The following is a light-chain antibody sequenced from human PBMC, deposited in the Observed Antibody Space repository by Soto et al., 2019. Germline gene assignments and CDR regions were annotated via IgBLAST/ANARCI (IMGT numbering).Light chain of an antibody. CDR3: QQYVNWPPKYT. Sequence: EIVMTQSPATLSVSPGERATHSCRASQSVSSNLAWYQQIPGQAPRLLIYGASTRATGVPARFSGSGSGTEFTLTISSLQSEDFAVYYCQQYVNWPPKYTFGQGTKLEIK. CDR1: QSVSSN. CDR2: GAS. V-gene: IGKV3-15*01. J-gene: IGKJ2*01.